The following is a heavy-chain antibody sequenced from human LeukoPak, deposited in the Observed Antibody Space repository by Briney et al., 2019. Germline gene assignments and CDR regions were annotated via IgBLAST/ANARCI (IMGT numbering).Heavy chain of an antibody. J-gene: IGHJ6*02. CDR2: TYYRPEWYN. CDR1: GDSVSNNSTT. CDR3: AKTENNWSYGMDV. Sequence: SQTLSLTCAISGDSVSNNSTTWNWIRQSPSRGLEWLGRTYYRPEWYNDYAVSVKSRITINPDTSKNQFSLQLNSVTPEDTAVYYCAKTENNWSYGMDVWGQGTTVTVSS. D-gene: IGHD1-20*01. V-gene: IGHV6-1*01.